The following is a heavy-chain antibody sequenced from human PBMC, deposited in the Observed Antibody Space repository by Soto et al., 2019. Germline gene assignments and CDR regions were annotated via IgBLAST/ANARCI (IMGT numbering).Heavy chain of an antibody. D-gene: IGHD6-13*01. CDR2: ISYDGSNK. CDR3: ARDPLRIAAAGPFDY. CDR1: GFTFSSYA. V-gene: IGHV3-30-3*01. J-gene: IGHJ4*02. Sequence: QVQLVESGGGVVQPGRSLRLSCAASGFTFSSYAMHWVRQAPGKGLEWVAVISYDGSNKYYADSVKGRFTISRDNSKNPLYLQMNSLRAEDTAVYYCARDPLRIAAAGPFDYWGQGTLVTVSS.